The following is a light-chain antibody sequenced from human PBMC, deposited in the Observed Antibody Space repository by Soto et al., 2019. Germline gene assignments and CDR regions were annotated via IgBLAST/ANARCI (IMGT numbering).Light chain of an antibody. Sequence: DVVMTQSPLSLPVTLGQPASISCRSSQSLVSSDGHTYLIGLQQMPGQSPRRLIYTVSNGDSGVPYRFSGSRSGTDFTLKIRRVEADDVRVDYGVQGIHGPFTFGQGTRLEIK. J-gene: IGKJ2*01. CDR2: TVS. CDR3: VQGIHGPFT. CDR1: QSLVSSDGHTY. V-gene: IGKV2-30*01.